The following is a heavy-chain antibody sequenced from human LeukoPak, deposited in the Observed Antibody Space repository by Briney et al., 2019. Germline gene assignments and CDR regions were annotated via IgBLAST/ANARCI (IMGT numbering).Heavy chain of an antibody. CDR2: ISSSSSTI. V-gene: IGHV3-48*01. CDR1: GFTFSSYS. D-gene: IGHD3-3*01. Sequence: PGGSLRLSCAASGFTFSSYSMNWVRQAPGEGLEWVSYISSSSSTIYYADSVKGRFTISRDNAKNSLYLQMNSLRAEDTAVYYCARGNPYYDHFHFDYWGQGTLVTVSS. CDR3: ARGNPYYDHFHFDY. J-gene: IGHJ4*02.